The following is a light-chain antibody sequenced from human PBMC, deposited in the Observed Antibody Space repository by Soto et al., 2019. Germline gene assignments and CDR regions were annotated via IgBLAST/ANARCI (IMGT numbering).Light chain of an antibody. CDR3: SSYTSSSTLV. CDR1: SSDVGGYNH. CDR2: DVD. Sequence: QSALTQPASVSGSPGQSITISCTGSSSDVGGYNHVSWYQQHPGIAPKLMIFDVDNRPAGVSNRFSGPKFDNTASLTISGLQAEDEADYYCSSYTSSSTLVFGGGTKLTVL. J-gene: IGLJ3*02. V-gene: IGLV2-14*01.